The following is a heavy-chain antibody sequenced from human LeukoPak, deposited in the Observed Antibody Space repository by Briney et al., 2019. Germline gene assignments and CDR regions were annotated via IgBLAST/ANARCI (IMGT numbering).Heavy chain of an antibody. CDR3: EATVVNRGNYFDY. CDR1: GGSISSSSYY. V-gene: IGHV4-39*01. CDR2: IYYSGST. D-gene: IGHD4-23*01. Sequence: SETLSLTCTVSGGSISSSSYYWGWIRQPPGKGLEWIGSIYYSGSTYYNPSLKSRVTISVDTSKNQFSLKLSSVTAADTAVYYCEATVVNRGNYFDYWGQGTLVTVSS. J-gene: IGHJ4*02.